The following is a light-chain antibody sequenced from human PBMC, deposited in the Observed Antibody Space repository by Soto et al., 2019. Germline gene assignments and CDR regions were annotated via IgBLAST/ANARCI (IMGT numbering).Light chain of an antibody. V-gene: IGLV2-14*01. CDR3: SSYSTTFTLDV. CDR1: DSDVGGYNY. Sequence: QSALTQPASVSGSPGQSITISCTGSDSDVGGYNYVSWYQQHPGKAPKLMIYEVSNRPSGVSNRFSGSKSGDTASLTISGLQAKDEADYYCSSYSTTFTLDVFGTGTKVTVL. CDR2: EVS. J-gene: IGLJ1*01.